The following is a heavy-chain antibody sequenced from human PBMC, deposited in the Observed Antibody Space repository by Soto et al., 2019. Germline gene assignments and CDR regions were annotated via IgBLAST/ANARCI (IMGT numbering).Heavy chain of an antibody. CDR1: GFTFSSNG. D-gene: IGHD3-3*01. V-gene: IGHV3-33*01. J-gene: IGHJ6*03. CDR2: IWYDGDNK. CDR3: ARDKSLDSWSGYHYYYMDV. Sequence: QVQLVESGGGVVQPGRSLRLSCAASGFTFSSNGMHWVRQAPGKGLEWVAVIWYDGDNKYYADSVKGRFTISRDNSKNTLYLQMTSLRVEDTAVYYCARDKSLDSWSGYHYYYMDVWGKGTTVTVSS.